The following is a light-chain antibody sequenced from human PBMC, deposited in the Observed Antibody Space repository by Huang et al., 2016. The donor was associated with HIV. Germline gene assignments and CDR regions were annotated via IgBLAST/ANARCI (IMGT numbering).Light chain of an antibody. CDR1: QNVTDS. Sequence: EIVLTQSPATLSLSPGERATLSCRASQNVTDSLAWYRQKPGQAPSLLLYRAANRATGTPARFSGSGSGTDFTLTLSSLEPEEFAIYYCQERIQWPRLTFGGGTKVEIK. CDR3: QERIQWPRLT. V-gene: IGKV3-11*01. J-gene: IGKJ4*01. CDR2: RAA.